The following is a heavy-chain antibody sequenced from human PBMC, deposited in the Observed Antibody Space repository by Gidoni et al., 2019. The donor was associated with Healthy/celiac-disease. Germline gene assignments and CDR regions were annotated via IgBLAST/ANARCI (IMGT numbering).Heavy chain of an antibody. J-gene: IGHJ4*02. CDR2: ISYDGSNK. CDR1: GFTFSSYG. CDR3: AKQDIVVVPGKLKRYFDWYKGRFDY. D-gene: IGHD2-2*01. V-gene: IGHV3-30*18. Sequence: QVQLVESGGGVVQPGRSLRLSCAASGFTFSSYGMHWVRQAPGKGLEWVAVISYDGSNKYYADSVKGRFTISRDNSKNTLYLQMNSLRAEDTAVYYCAKQDIVVVPGKLKRYFDWYKGRFDYWGQGTLVTVSS.